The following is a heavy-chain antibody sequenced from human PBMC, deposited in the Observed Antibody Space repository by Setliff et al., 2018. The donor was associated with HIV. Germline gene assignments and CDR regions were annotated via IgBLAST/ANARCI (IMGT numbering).Heavy chain of an antibody. J-gene: IGHJ6*02. CDR2: FYSNGKT. D-gene: IGHD6-19*01. Sequence: GGSLRLSCAASGFTVNSNYINWVRQAPGKGLEWVSVFYSNGKTYYADSVRGRLTISRDNSQNTVSLQMNSLRVEDTAVYYCARDGSGAPYYGMDVWGQGTTVTVSS. V-gene: IGHV3-66*03. CDR1: GFTVNSNY. CDR3: ARDGSGAPYYGMDV.